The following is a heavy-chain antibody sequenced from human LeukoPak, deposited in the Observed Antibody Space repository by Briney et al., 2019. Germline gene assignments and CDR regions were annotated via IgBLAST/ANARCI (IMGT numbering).Heavy chain of an antibody. D-gene: IGHD6-19*01. CDR1: GFTFSSYG. J-gene: IGHJ4*02. V-gene: IGHV3-30*03. Sequence: GGSLRLSCAASGFTFSSYGMHWVRQAPGKGLEWVAVMSYDGRNKYYADSVKGRFTISRDNSKNTLYLQMNSLRAEDTAVYYCARDLLPSVAGYFDYWGQGTLVTVSS. CDR3: ARDLLPSVAGYFDY. CDR2: MSYDGRNK.